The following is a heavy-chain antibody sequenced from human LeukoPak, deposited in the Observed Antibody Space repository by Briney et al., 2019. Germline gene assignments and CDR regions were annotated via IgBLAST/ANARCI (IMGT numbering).Heavy chain of an antibody. CDR3: ARDLSSGYYYAGFDY. V-gene: IGHV3-74*01. Sequence: GGSLRLSCAASGFTFSSYCMHWVRQAPGKRLVWVSRINSDGSSTSYADSVKGRFTIPRDNAKNTLYLQMNSLRAEDTAEYYCARDLSSGYYYAGFDYWGQGTLVTVSS. D-gene: IGHD3-22*01. J-gene: IGHJ4*02. CDR2: INSDGSST. CDR1: GFTFSSYC.